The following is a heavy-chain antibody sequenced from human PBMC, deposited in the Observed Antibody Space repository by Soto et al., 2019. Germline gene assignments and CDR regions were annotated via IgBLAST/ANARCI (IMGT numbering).Heavy chain of an antibody. CDR2: INGGTDNI. Sequence: ASVKVSCKASGYTFTTYTLHWVRQAPGQSPEWMGWINGGTDNIRLSQKFQRRVNLTKDTSATTVYMELTSLTSEVTAVYYCARGRLAEAGRVSTFDYWGQGSLVTVSS. V-gene: IGHV1-3*01. J-gene: IGHJ4*02. D-gene: IGHD6-13*01. CDR1: GYTFTTYT. CDR3: ARGRLAEAGRVSTFDY.